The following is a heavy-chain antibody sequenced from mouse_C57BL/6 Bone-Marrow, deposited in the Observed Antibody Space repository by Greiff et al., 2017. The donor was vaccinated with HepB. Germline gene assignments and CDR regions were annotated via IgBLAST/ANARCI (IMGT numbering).Heavy chain of an antibody. CDR3: ARRISNYVGFAY. D-gene: IGHD2-5*01. V-gene: IGHV5-6*01. CDR1: GFTFSSYG. Sequence: EVQLQESGGDLVKPGGSLKLSCAASGFTFSSYGMSWVRQTPDKRLEWVATISSGGSYTYYPDSVKGRFTISRDNAKNTLYLQMSSLKSEDTAMYYCARRISNYVGFAYWGQGTLVTVSA. J-gene: IGHJ3*01. CDR2: ISSGGSYT.